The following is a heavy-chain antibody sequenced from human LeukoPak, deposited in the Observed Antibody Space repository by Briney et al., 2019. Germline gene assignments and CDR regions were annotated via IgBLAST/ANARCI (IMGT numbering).Heavy chain of an antibody. V-gene: IGHV3-20*04. CDR3: AREQQLVRSMDV. Sequence: PGGSLRLSCAASGFTFDDYDMNWVRQAPGKGLEWVSGINWNGDTTGYADSLKGRFTISRDNAKNSLYLQMNSLRAEDTAVYYCAREQQLVRSMDVWGKGTTVTVSS. D-gene: IGHD6-13*01. CDR2: INWNGDTT. J-gene: IGHJ6*04. CDR1: GFTFDDYD.